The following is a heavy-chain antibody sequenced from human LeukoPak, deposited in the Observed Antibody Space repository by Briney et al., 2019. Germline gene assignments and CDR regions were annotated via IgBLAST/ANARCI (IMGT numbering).Heavy chain of an antibody. D-gene: IGHD5-12*01. CDR1: GFSFNNAW. Sequence: PGGSLRLSCAASGFSFNNAWMSWVRQAPGKGLEWVGRIKSKTDGGTTDYAAPVKGRFTISRDDSKNTLYLQMNSLKIEDTAVYYCTTSGDYSRGFDPWGQGTLVTVSS. CDR2: IKSKTDGGTT. CDR3: TTSGDYSRGFDP. V-gene: IGHV3-15*01. J-gene: IGHJ5*02.